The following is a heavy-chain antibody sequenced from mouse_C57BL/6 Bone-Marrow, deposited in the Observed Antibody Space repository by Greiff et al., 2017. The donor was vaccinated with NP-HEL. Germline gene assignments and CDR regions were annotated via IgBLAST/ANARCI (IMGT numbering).Heavy chain of an antibody. CDR2: IYPRSGNT. CDR3: ARVGATDFDY. Sequence: VQGVESGAELARPGASVKLSCKASGYTFTSYGISWVKQRTGQGLEWIGEIYPRSGNTYYNEKFKGKATLTADKSSSTAYMELRSLTSEDSAVYFCARVGATDFDYWGQGTTLTVSS. J-gene: IGHJ2*01. V-gene: IGHV1-81*01. CDR1: GYTFTSYG.